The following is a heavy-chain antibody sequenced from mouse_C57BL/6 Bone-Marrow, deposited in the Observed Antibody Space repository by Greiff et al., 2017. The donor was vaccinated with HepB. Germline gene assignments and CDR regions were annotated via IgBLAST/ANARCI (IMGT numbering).Heavy chain of an antibody. V-gene: IGHV1-18*01. CDR3: ARKGYAMDY. Sequence: EVKLQESGPELVKPGASVKIPCKASGYTFTDYNMDWVKQSHGKSLEWIGDINPNNGGTIYNQKFKGKATLTVDKSSSTAYMGLRSLTSEDTAVYYCARKGYAMDYWGQGTSVTVSS. CDR1: GYTFTDYN. J-gene: IGHJ4*01. CDR2: INPNNGGT.